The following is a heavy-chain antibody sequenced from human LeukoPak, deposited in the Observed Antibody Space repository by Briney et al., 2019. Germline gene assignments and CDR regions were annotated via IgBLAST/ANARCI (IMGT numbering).Heavy chain of an antibody. V-gene: IGHV3-30-3*01. CDR3: ARDLGEDAFDI. CDR2: ISYDVTNK. CDR1: GFTFSSDA. Sequence: GRSLRLSCAASGFTFSSDAMHWVRQAPGKGLEWVAVISYDVTNKYYADSVKGRFTISRDNSKNTLYLQMNSLRAEDTAFYYCARDLGEDAFDIWGQGTMVTVSS. J-gene: IGHJ3*02. D-gene: IGHD3-3*01.